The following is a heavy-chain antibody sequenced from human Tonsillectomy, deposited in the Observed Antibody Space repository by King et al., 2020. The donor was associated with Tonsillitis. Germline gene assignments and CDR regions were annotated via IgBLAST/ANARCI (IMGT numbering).Heavy chain of an antibody. CDR2: IIPVLDIT. D-gene: IGHD1-7*01. J-gene: IGHJ6*02. Sequence: QLVQSGTEVKKPGSSVKVSCKASGGIFSGNALSWVRQAPGQGPDWMGRIIPVLDITNYAQKFHGRVTITADKSTSTAYMELSSLRSEDTAVYYCARDPEVAGTLSSDGWDVWGQGTTVTVSS. CDR3: ARDPEVAGTLSSDGWDV. V-gene: IGHV1-69*04. CDR1: GGIFSGNA.